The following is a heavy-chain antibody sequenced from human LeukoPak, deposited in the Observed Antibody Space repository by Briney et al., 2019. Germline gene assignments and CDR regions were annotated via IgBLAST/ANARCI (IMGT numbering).Heavy chain of an antibody. Sequence: PGGSLRLSCAAPGFTFSSYWMHWVRQAPGKGLVWVSRINSDGSSTSYADSVKGRFTISRDNAKNTLYLQMNSLRAEDTAVYYCAREAKVCSSTSCYYRFDPWGQGTLVTVSS. D-gene: IGHD2-2*01. CDR3: AREAKVCSSTSCYYRFDP. J-gene: IGHJ5*02. V-gene: IGHV3-74*01. CDR2: INSDGSST. CDR1: GFTFSSYW.